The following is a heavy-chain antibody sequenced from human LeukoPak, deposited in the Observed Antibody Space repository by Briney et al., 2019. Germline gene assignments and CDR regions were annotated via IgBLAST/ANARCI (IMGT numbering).Heavy chain of an antibody. J-gene: IGHJ3*02. CDR1: GFTFSSYA. V-gene: IGHV3-23*01. D-gene: IGHD6-19*01. Sequence: PGGSLRLSCAASGFTFSSYAMSWVRQAPGRGLEWVSAISGSGGSTYYADSVKGRFTISRDNSKNTLYLQMNSLRAEDTAVYYCAKASSSGWYGHAFDIWGQGTMVTVSS. CDR2: ISGSGGST. CDR3: AKASSSGWYGHAFDI.